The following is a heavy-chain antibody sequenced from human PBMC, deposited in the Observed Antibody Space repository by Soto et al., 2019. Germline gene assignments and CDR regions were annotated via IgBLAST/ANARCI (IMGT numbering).Heavy chain of an antibody. CDR3: ATYSGYDLGFDY. CDR1: CCSINSSCYL. CDR2: IYYSGST. V-gene: IGHV4-39*01. J-gene: IGHJ4*02. D-gene: IGHD5-12*01. Sequence: GTLSLPFPFSCCSINSSCYLWGWVPQPPGKGLEWIGSIYYSGSTYYNPSLKSRVTISVDTSKNQFSLKLSSVTAADTAVYYCATYSGYDLGFDYWGQGTLVTVSS.